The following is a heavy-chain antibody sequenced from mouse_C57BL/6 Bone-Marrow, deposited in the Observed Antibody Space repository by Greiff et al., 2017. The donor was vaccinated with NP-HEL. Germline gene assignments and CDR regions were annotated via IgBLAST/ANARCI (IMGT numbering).Heavy chain of an antibody. Sequence: VQLKESGPGLVKPSQSLSLTCSVTGYSITSGYYWNWIRQFPGNKLEWMGYISYDGSNNYNPSLKNRISITRDTSKNQFFLKLNSVTTEDTATYYCARFLHEDYFDYWGQGTTLTVSS. CDR1: GYSITSGYY. CDR3: ARFLHEDYFDY. CDR2: ISYDGSN. D-gene: IGHD2-10*01. V-gene: IGHV3-6*01. J-gene: IGHJ2*01.